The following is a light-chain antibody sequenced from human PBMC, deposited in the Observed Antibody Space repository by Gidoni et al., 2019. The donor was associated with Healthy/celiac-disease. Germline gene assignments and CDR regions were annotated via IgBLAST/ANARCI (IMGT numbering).Light chain of an antibody. CDR3: QQYYSYPPLT. CDR1: QGISSY. V-gene: IGKV1-8*01. CDR2: AAS. J-gene: IGKJ4*01. Sequence: ANRRPESPSSFSASTRDRVTITCRASQGISSYLAWYQQKPGKAPKLLIYAASTLQSGVPSRFSGSGSGTDFTLTISCLQSEDFATYYCQQYYSYPPLTFXGXTKVEIK.